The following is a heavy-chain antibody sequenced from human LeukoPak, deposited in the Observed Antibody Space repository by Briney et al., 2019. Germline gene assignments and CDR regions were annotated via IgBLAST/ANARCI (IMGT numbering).Heavy chain of an antibody. CDR1: GFTFSSTW. CDR3: ASQSYARFDP. D-gene: IGHD3-16*01. V-gene: IGHV3-7*01. CDR2: IQPDGSEG. Sequence: GRSLRLSCAASGFTFSSTWMSWVRQAPGKGLEWVGNIQPDGSEGYPVDSVKGRLTISRDNARNSLFLQMNSLRVEDTAVYYCASQSYARFDPWGQGTLVTVSS. J-gene: IGHJ5*02.